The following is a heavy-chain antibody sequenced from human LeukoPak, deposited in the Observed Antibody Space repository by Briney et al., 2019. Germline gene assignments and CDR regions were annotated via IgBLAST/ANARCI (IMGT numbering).Heavy chain of an antibody. Sequence: GGSLRLSCAASGFSFSTHNMNWVRQAPGKGLEWVGFIRYDGSNKYYGDSVKGRFTMSRDNSKNTLYLQMNSLRAEDTALYFCAKDSFGESYYTDVWGKGTTVTVSS. D-gene: IGHD3-10*01. CDR3: AKDSFGESYYTDV. V-gene: IGHV3-30*02. CDR2: IRYDGSNK. CDR1: GFSFSTHN. J-gene: IGHJ6*03.